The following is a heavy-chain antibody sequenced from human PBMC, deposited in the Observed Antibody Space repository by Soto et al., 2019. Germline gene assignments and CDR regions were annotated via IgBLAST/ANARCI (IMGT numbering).Heavy chain of an antibody. D-gene: IGHD2-15*01. V-gene: IGHV4-31*03. CDR2: IYYSGST. CDR3: ARAQKLGYCSGGSCSPFDP. Sequence: SETLSLTCTVSGGSISSGGYYWSWIRQHPGKGLEWIGYIYYSGSTYYNPSLKSRVTISVDTSKNQFSLKLSSVTAADTAVYYCARAQKLGYCSGGSCSPFDPWGQGTLVTVSS. J-gene: IGHJ5*02. CDR1: GGSISSGGYY.